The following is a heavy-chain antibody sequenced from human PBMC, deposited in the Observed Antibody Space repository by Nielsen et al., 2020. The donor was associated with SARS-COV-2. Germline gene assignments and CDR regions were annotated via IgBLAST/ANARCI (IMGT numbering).Heavy chain of an antibody. CDR1: GGSISSYY. D-gene: IGHD3-16*01. J-gene: IGHJ4*02. CDR3: ARVGGAFRDY. CDR2: IYYSGST. Sequence: SETLSLTCTVSGGSISSYYWSWIRQPPGKGLEWIGCIYYSGSTNYNPSLKSRVTISVDTSKNQFSLKLSSVTAADTAVYYCARVGGAFRDYWGQGTLVTVSS. V-gene: IGHV4-59*01.